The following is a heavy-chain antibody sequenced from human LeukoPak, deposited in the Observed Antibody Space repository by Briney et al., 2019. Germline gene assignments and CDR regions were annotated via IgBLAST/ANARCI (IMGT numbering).Heavy chain of an antibody. CDR2: IKSKTDGGTT. V-gene: IGHV3-15*01. CDR3: TTLSYYYYYYMDV. CDR1: GFTFSNAW. J-gene: IGHJ6*03. Sequence: GGSLRLSCAASGFTFSNAWMSWVRQAPGKGLEWVGRIKSKTDGGTTDYAAPAKGRFTISRDDSKNTLYLQMNSLKTEDTAVYYCTTLSYYYYYYMDVWGKGTTVTVSS.